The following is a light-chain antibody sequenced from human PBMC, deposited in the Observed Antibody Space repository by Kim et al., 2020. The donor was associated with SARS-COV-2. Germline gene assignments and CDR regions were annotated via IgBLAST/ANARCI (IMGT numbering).Light chain of an antibody. Sequence: DIQMTQSPSSLSASVGDRVTITCRASQSISRYLHWYQQKPGQAPNLLIYAASSLQSGVPSRFSGSGSGTDFTLSISNLQFEDFATYYCQQSYSTPRTFGAGTKVDIK. V-gene: IGKV1-39*01. CDR1: QSISRY. CDR3: QQSYSTPRT. J-gene: IGKJ4*01. CDR2: AAS.